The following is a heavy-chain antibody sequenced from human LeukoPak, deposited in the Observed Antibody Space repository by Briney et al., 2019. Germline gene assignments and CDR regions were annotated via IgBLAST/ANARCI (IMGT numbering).Heavy chain of an antibody. CDR1: GASISSYY. CDR2: IYYSGST. V-gene: IGHV4-59*12. J-gene: IGHJ4*02. CDR3: ARDRNYGSGNLFDY. Sequence: SETLSLTCSVSGASISSYYWSWIRQPPGKGLEWIGYIYYSGSTNYNPSLKSRVTMSVDTSKNQFSLKLTSVTAADTAVYYCARDRNYGSGNLFDYWGQGTLVTVPS. D-gene: IGHD3-10*01.